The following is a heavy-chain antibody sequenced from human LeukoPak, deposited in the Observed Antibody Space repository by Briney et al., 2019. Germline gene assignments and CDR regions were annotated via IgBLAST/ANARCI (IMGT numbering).Heavy chain of an antibody. CDR2: IYTSGST. V-gene: IGHV4-61*02. J-gene: IGHJ5*02. CDR3: ARDYVAAAGSGTRRYNWFDP. Sequence: PSETLSLTCTVSGGSISSGSYYWSWIRQPAGKGLEWSGRIYTSGSTNYNPSPKRRVTITVDTSKNQFSLKLSSVTAADTAVYYCARDYVAAAGSGTRRYNWFDPWGQGTLVTVSS. CDR1: GGSISSGSYY. D-gene: IGHD6-13*01.